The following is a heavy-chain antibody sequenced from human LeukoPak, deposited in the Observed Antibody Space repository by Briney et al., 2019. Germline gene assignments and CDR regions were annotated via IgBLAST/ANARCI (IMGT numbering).Heavy chain of an antibody. CDR1: GGTFSIYA. J-gene: IGHJ3*02. CDR2: IIPIFGTA. V-gene: IGHV1-69*13. Sequence: SVTVSCTASGGTFSIYAISWVRQAPGQGLEWMGGIIPIFGTANYAQKSQGRVTITADESTSTAYMELSSLRFDDTAVYYCATERGIYYDNSGAFDIWGQGTMVTVSS. D-gene: IGHD3-22*01. CDR3: ATERGIYYDNSGAFDI.